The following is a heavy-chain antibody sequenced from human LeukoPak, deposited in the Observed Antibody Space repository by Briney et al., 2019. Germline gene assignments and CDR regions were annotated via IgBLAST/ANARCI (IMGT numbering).Heavy chain of an antibody. CDR3: ASHYCGSGS. D-gene: IGHD3-10*01. J-gene: IGHJ4*02. CDR1: GGSFSGYY. V-gene: IGHV4-34*01. CDR2: INHSGST. Sequence: PSETLSLTCAVYGGSFSGYYWSWIRQPPGKGLEWIGEINHSGSTNYNPSLKSRVTISVDTSKNQFSLKLSSVTAADTAVYYCASHYCGSGSWGQGTLVTVSS.